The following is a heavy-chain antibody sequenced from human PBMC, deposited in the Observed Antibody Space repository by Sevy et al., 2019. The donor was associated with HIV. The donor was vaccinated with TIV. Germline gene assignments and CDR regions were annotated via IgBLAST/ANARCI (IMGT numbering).Heavy chain of an antibody. CDR2: MNPNSRDT. CDR3: ARRCPLLYISSSRPFDY. Sequence: VSVKVSCKASGYTFTNYDIAWVRQATGQGLEWMGWMNPNSRDTGYAQKFQGRLTMTRDTSISTAYMELSSLRSEDTAVYYCARRCPLLYISSSRPFDYWGQGALVHVSS. D-gene: IGHD6-6*01. CDR1: GYTFTNYD. V-gene: IGHV1-8*01. J-gene: IGHJ4*02.